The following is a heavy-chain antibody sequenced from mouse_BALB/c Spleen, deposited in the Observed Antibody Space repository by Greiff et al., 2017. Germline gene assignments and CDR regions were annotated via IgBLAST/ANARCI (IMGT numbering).Heavy chain of an antibody. J-gene: IGHJ4*01. Sequence: EVQRVESGGGLVQPGGSLRLSCATSGFTFTDYYMSWVRQPPGKALEWLGFIRNKANGYTTEYSASVKGRFTISRDNSQSILYLQMNTLRAEDSATYYCARVGVPYAMDYWGQGTSVTVSS. CDR1: GFTFTDYY. CDR2: IRNKANGYTT. V-gene: IGHV7-3*02. D-gene: IGHD3-3*01. CDR3: ARVGVPYAMDY.